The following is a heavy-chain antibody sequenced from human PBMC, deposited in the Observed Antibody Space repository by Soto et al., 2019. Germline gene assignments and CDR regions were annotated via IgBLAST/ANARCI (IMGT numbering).Heavy chain of an antibody. CDR3: ARAGSGYADY. J-gene: IGHJ4*02. V-gene: IGHV1-69*02. CDR1: GDTFSSYT. CDR2: ITPILGVP. Sequence: QVQLVQSGAEVKKPGSSVKVSCKASGDTFSSYTISWVRQAPGQGLEWMGRITPILGVPNYAQKFQGRVTITADKSTSTAYRELSSLRSEDTAMYYCARAGSGYADYWGQGTLLTVSS. D-gene: IGHD5-12*01.